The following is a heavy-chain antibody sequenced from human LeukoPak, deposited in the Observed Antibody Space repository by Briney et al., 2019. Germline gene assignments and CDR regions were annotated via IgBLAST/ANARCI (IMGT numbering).Heavy chain of an antibody. Sequence: GGSLRLSCAASGFSFSSYWMSWVRQAPGKGLEWGANITQDGSEKYYVDSVKGRFTISRDNAKNSLYLQMNSLRAEDTAVYYCARDRGSHRFDPWGQGTLVTVSS. J-gene: IGHJ5*02. D-gene: IGHD5-12*01. CDR3: ARDRGSHRFDP. CDR2: ITQDGSEK. V-gene: IGHV3-7*05. CDR1: GFSFSSYW.